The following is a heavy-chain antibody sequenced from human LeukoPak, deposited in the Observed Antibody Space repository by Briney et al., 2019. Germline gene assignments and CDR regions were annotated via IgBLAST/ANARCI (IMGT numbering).Heavy chain of an antibody. Sequence: SGGSLRLSCAASGLTFSSYAMSWVRQAPGKGLEWVSAISGSGGSTYYADSVKGRFTISRDNSKNTLYLQMNSLRAEDTAVYYCAKDKGPNPYSNYVDYWGQGTLVTVSS. CDR1: GLTFSSYA. D-gene: IGHD4-11*01. CDR3: AKDKGPNPYSNYVDY. V-gene: IGHV3-23*01. CDR2: ISGSGGST. J-gene: IGHJ4*02.